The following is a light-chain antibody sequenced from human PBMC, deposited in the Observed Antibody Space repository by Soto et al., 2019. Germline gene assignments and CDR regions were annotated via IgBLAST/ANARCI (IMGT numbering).Light chain of an antibody. J-gene: IGKJ5*01. CDR2: ATS. CDR1: QGISSH. V-gene: IGKV1-9*01. CDR3: QQLNSYPIT. Sequence: DIQLTQSPSFLSASVGDRVTITCRASQGISSHLAWYQQKPGKAPNLLIYATSTLQSGVPSRFSGSGSGTEFTLTISSLQPEDFATYYCQQLNSYPITFGQGTRLEI.